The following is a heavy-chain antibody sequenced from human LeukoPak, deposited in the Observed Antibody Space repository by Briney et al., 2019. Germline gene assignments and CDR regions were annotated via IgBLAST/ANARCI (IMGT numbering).Heavy chain of an antibody. CDR3: ASFVGVATVSDFDY. Sequence: ASVKVSCKASGYTLTGYYMHWVRQAPGQGLEWMGRINPNSGGTNYAQKFQGRVTMTRDTSISTAYMELSRLRSDDTAVYYCASFVGVATVSDFDYWGQGTLVTVSS. CDR2: INPNSGGT. J-gene: IGHJ4*02. D-gene: IGHD4-11*01. V-gene: IGHV1-2*06. CDR1: GYTLTGYY.